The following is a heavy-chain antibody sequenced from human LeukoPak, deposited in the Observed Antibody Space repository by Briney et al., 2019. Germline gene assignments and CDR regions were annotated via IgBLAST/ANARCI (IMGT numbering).Heavy chain of an antibody. CDR3: ARASRGNWFDP. V-gene: IGHV3-74*01. CDR2: IGDDGSST. D-gene: IGHD3-10*01. J-gene: IGHJ5*02. CDR1: GFPFSRYW. Sequence: GGSLRLSCAASGFPFSRYWMHWVRQAPGKGLVWVSRIGDDGSSTAYGDSVKGRFTISRDNAKNTLYLQMNSLRAEDTAVYYCARASRGNWFDPWGQGTLVTVSS.